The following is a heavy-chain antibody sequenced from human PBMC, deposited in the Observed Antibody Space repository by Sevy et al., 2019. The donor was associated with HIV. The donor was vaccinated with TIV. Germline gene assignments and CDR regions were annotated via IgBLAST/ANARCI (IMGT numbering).Heavy chain of an antibody. Sequence: ASVKVSCKASGYLFSSFLMHWVRQAPGQGLEWVGWINVGNGNTKYSQKFQDRVTITRDASTSTTYMELTSLTSEDTAIYYCTREAKQQLSQYFFDFWGQGTLVTVSS. CDR1: GYLFSSFL. D-gene: IGHD6-13*01. CDR3: TREAKQQLSQYFFDF. J-gene: IGHJ4*02. CDR2: INVGNGNT. V-gene: IGHV1-3*01.